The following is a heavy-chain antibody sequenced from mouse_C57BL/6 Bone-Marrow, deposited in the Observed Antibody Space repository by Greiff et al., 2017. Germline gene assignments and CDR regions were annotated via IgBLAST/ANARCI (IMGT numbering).Heavy chain of an antibody. CDR1: GFNIKNTY. CDR3: ARALYYGTPFAY. J-gene: IGHJ3*01. CDR2: FVPANGNT. Sequence: EVQLQQSVAALVRPGASVKLSCTASGFNIKNTYMHWVKQMPEQGLEWIGRFVPANGNTKYAPKFQGKATIIADTSSNTPYLQLSSLTSEDTAIYYCARALYYGTPFAYWGQGALVAVAA. V-gene: IGHV14-3*01. D-gene: IGHD2-1*01.